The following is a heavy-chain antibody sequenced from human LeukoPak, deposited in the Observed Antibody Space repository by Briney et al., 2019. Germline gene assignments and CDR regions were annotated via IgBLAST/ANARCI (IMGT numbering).Heavy chain of an antibody. CDR1: GYSFTSYW. Sequence: KAGGSLRLSCKGSGYSFTSYWISWVRQMPGKGLEWMGRIDPSDSYTNYSPSFQGHVTISADKSISTAYLQWSSLKASDTAMYYCAKSLDYYYGMDVWGQGTTVTVSS. J-gene: IGHJ6*02. V-gene: IGHV5-10-1*01. CDR3: AKSLDYYYGMDV. CDR2: IDPSDSYT.